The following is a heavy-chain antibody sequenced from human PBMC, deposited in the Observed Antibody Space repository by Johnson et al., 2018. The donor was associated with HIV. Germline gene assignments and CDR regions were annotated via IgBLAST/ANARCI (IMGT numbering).Heavy chain of an antibody. V-gene: IGHV3-30-3*01. CDR3: TRAERSSSRVDAVEI. CDR1: GFTFSSYA. CDR2: ISYDGSNK. Sequence: QMLLVESGGGVVQPGSSLRLSCAASGFTFSSYAMHWVRQAPGKGLEWVAVISYDGSNKYYADSVKGRFTISRDNSKNTLYLQMNSLRAEDTAVYYCTRAERSSSRVDAVEIGGQGTMVNVSS. J-gene: IGHJ3*02. D-gene: IGHD6-6*01.